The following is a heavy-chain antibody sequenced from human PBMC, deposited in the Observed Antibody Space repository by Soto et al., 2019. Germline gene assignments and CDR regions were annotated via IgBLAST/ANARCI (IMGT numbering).Heavy chain of an antibody. V-gene: IGHV3-30*18. J-gene: IGHJ4*02. CDR3: VNLPRRTTYGGLVVRVY. Sequence: QVQLVESGGGVVQPGRSLRLSCAASGFTFSSEAMHWVRQSPGKGLEWVAVIGSDGSHKYYADSVRGRFTISRDNSKSTLYLQMSSLRAEDTAVYFCVNLPRRTTYGGLVVRVYWGQGSLVTVSS. CDR1: GFTFSSEA. D-gene: IGHD3-16*02. CDR2: IGSDGSHK.